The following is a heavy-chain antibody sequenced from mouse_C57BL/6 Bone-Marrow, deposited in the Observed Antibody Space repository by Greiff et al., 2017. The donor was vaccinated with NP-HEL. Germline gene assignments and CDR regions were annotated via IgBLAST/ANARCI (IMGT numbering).Heavy chain of an antibody. CDR3: ARPTVVATVDY. CDR1: GYTFTSYW. J-gene: IGHJ2*01. V-gene: IGHV1-55*01. Sequence: QVQLQQPGAELVKPGASVKLSCTASGYTFTSYWITWVKQRPGQGLEWIGDIYPGSGSTNYNEKFKSKATLTVYTSSSTAYMQLCSLSSEDSAVYYCARPTVVATVDYWGQGTTLTVSS. CDR2: IYPGSGST. D-gene: IGHD1-1*01.